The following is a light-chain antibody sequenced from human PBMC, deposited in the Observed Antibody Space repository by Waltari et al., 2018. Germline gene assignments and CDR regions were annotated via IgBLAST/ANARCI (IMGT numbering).Light chain of an antibody. J-gene: IGLJ3*02. CDR1: SSNIGSNY. Sequence: QSVLTQPPSASGTPGQRVTISCSGSSSNIGSNYVYWYQQLPGTAPKLLIYRNNQRPSGVPDRFSGSKSGTSASLAISGLRSEDEADYYCAAWDDGLSAWMFGGGTKLTVL. CDR3: AAWDDGLSAWM. CDR2: RNN. V-gene: IGLV1-47*01.